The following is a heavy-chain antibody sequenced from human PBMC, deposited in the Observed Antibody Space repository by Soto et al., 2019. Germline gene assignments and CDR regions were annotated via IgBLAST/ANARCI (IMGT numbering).Heavy chain of an antibody. CDR3: ARMSVTQNWFDP. CDR2: IYYSGNT. D-gene: IGHD4-17*01. J-gene: IGHJ5*02. Sequence: PSETLSLTCTVSGGSISSGGYYWSWIRQHPGKGLEWIGYIYYSGNTYYNPSLKSRVTISVDTSKNQFSLKLSSVTAADTAVYYCARMSVTQNWFDPWGQGTLVTVSS. CDR1: GGSISSGGYY. V-gene: IGHV4-31*03.